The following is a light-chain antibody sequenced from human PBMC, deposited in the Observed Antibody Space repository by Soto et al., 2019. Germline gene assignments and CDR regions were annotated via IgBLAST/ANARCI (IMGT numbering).Light chain of an antibody. CDR2: DAS. CDR3: QQYVSSPLT. V-gene: IGKV3-20*01. Sequence: EIVLTQSPGTLSLSPGERATLSCRASESVRSTYLAWYQQKPGQAPRLLIHDASTRATGIPDRFSGSGSGTDFSLTISRLEPEDFAVYYCQQYVSSPLTFGGGTKVEIK. J-gene: IGKJ4*01. CDR1: ESVRSTY.